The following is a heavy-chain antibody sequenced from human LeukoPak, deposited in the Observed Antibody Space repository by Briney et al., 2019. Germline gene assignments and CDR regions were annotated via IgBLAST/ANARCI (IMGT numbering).Heavy chain of an antibody. Sequence: GASVKVSCKASGGTFSSYAISWVRQAPGQGLEWMGGIIPIFGTANYAQKFQGRVTITADESTSTAYMELSSLRSEDTAVYYCARDRQQVNYDFWSGYTRNYYYYGMDVWGQGTTVTVSS. CDR3: ARDRQQVNYDFWSGYTRNYYYYGMDV. J-gene: IGHJ6*02. CDR2: IIPIFGTA. D-gene: IGHD3-3*01. V-gene: IGHV1-69*13. CDR1: GGTFSSYA.